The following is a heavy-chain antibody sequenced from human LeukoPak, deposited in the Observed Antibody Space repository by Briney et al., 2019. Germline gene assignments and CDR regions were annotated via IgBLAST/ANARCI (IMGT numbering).Heavy chain of an antibody. Sequence: PGGSLRLSCAASGFTFDDYAMHWVRQAPGKGLEWVSGISWNSGSIGYADSVKGRFTISRDNAKNSPYLQMNSLRAEDMALYYCAKAAGTGLGAFDIWGQGTMVTVSS. CDR2: ISWNSGSI. CDR3: AKAAGTGLGAFDI. V-gene: IGHV3-9*03. J-gene: IGHJ3*02. D-gene: IGHD6-13*01. CDR1: GFTFDDYA.